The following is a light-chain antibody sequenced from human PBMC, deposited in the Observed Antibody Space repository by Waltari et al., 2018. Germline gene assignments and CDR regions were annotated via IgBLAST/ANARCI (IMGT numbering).Light chain of an antibody. J-gene: IGKJ2*01. Sequence: DTVMTQTPLSLSVTPGQSASISCKSSQSLLSTDGKTYLYWYLQKPGQSPQLLIYEVSVRLYGVPDRFSGSGSGTDFTLKISRVEAEDVGIYYCMQATHIPYTFGQGTKLQIK. V-gene: IGKV2-29*02. CDR3: MQATHIPYT. CDR1: QSLLSTDGKTY. CDR2: EVS.